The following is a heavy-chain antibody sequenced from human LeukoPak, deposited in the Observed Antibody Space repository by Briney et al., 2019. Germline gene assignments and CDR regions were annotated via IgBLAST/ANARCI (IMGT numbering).Heavy chain of an antibody. CDR3: ARGRGGVLDYLDY. CDR2: INHSGST. V-gene: IGHV4-34*01. D-gene: IGHD2-8*02. CDR1: GFTFSTYW. Sequence: PGGSLRLSCAASGFTFSTYWMNWVRQPPGKGLEWIGEINHSGSTNYNPSLKSRVTISVDTSKNQFSLKLSSVTAADTAVYYCARGRGGVLDYLDYWGQGTLVTVSS. J-gene: IGHJ4*02.